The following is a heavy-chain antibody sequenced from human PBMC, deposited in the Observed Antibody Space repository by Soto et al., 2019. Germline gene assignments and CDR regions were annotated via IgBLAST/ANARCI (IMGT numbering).Heavy chain of an antibody. J-gene: IGHJ6*02. CDR1: GGTFSSYA. V-gene: IGHV1-69*01. Sequence: QVQLVQSGAEVKKPGSSVKVSCKASGGTFSSYAISWVRQAPGQGLEWMGGIIPIFGTANYAQKFQGRVTITADESTSPAYMGLSSLRSEDTAVYYCARGAYGDYDGVYYGMDVWGQGTTVTVSS. D-gene: IGHD4-17*01. CDR3: ARGAYGDYDGVYYGMDV. CDR2: IIPIFGTA.